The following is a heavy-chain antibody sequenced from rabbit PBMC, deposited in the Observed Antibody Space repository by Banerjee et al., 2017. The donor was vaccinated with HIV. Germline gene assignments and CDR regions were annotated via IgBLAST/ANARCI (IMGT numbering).Heavy chain of an antibody. CDR3: ARGTYGYAGYAPNL. CDR2: IVTGSSGST. CDR1: GFSFSSSYF. V-gene: IGHV1S40*01. J-gene: IGHJ4*01. D-gene: IGHD6-1*01. Sequence: QSLEESGGDLVKPGASLTLTCTASGFSFSSSYFMCWVRQAPGKGLEWIACIVTGSSGSTYYADSVKGRFTISSDNAQNTVLLQMTSLTAADTATYFCARGTYGYAGYAPNLWGQGTLVTVS.